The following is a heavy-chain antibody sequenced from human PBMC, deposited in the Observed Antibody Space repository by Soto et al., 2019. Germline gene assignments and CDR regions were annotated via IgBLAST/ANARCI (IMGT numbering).Heavy chain of an antibody. CDR2: FGRVGDR. V-gene: IGHV3-13*01. J-gene: IGHJ4*02. CDR1: GFTFSRHD. D-gene: IGHD2-8*02. CDR3: ARRYCTATDCPGIGFDY. Sequence: GGSLRLSCVGSGFTFSRHDMHWVRQVAGKGLEWVSGFGRVGDRYYLDSVKGRFTASREDAKNSLFLQMNNLGVGDTAVYYCARRYCTATDCPGIGFDYWGQGTLVTVSS.